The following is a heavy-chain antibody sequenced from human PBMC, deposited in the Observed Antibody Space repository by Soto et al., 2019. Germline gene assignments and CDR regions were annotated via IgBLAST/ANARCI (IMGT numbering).Heavy chain of an antibody. CDR1: GGSFGGYY. J-gene: IGHJ4*02. CDR2: INHSGST. D-gene: IGHD2-8*02. V-gene: IGHV4-34*01. Sequence: PSVTLTLTCAVYGGSFGGYYWTWIRQPPGTGLEWIGEINHSGSTNYNPSLKSRVAISVDTSKNQFSLKLTSVTAADTAVYYCARDKITGLFDYLGQGTLVTVSS. CDR3: ARDKITGLFDY.